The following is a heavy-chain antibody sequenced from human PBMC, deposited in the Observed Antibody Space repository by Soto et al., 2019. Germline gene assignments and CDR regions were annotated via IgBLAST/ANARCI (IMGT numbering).Heavy chain of an antibody. CDR2: ISYDGSKK. V-gene: IGHV3-30*18. CDR1: GFTFSSYG. CDR3: AKDMGGGYGATWGSDY. J-gene: IGHJ4*02. D-gene: IGHD3-16*01. Sequence: QVQLGESGGGVVQPGRSLRLSCVASGFTFSSYGMHWVRQAPGKGLEWVTVISYDGSKKYYVDAVEGRFTISRDNSNNTLYLQMNSLGAEDTAVYYCAKDMGGGYGATWGSDYWGQGTLVTVSS.